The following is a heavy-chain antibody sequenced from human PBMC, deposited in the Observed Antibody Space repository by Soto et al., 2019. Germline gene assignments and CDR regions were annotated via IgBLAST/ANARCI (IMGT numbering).Heavy chain of an antibody. D-gene: IGHD3-10*01. J-gene: IGHJ4*02. CDR2: IIPILGIA. Sequence: QVQLVQSGAEVKKPGSSVKVSCKASGGTFSSYAISWVRQAPGQGLEWMGWIIPILGIANYAQKFQGRVTITADESTSTAYMELSSLRSEDTAVYYCARGAHYYYGSGSYDPLDYWGQGTLVTVSS. CDR1: GGTFSSYA. CDR3: ARGAHYYYGSGSYDPLDY. V-gene: IGHV1-69*09.